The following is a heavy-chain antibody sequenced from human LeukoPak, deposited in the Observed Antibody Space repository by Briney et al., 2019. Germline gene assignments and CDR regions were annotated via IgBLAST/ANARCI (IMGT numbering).Heavy chain of an antibody. Sequence: SETLSLTCTVSGGSVSSNTHHSGWTRQPPGKGLEWIGCVYYLGSTYYNPSLKSRVTISVDTSKNHFSLKVRSVTAADTAVYYYARQVEKNYGDWFDPWGQGTLVTVSS. CDR2: VYYLGST. CDR3: ARQVEKNYGDWFDP. V-gene: IGHV4-39*01. D-gene: IGHD3-16*01. J-gene: IGHJ5*02. CDR1: GGSVSSNTHH.